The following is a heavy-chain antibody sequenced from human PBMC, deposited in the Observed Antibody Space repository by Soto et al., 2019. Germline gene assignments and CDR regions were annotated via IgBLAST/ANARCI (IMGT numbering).Heavy chain of an antibody. D-gene: IGHD2-2*02. CDR3: AKCAGDSTTSCYSGIDY. CDR2: ISGSGIST. J-gene: IGHJ4*02. V-gene: IGHV3-23*01. Sequence: PGGSLRLSGAASGFTFSIYAISWVRQAPWKGLEWVSGISGSGISTYYADSVKGRFNISRDNSKKTLYLQMNSLRGEDTAVYYCAKCAGDSTTSCYSGIDYLGQGTLVTVSS. CDR1: GFTFSIYA.